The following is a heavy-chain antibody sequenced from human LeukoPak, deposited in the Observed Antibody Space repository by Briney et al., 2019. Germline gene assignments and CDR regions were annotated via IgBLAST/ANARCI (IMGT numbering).Heavy chain of an antibody. J-gene: IGHJ4*02. CDR1: GFPFSSYG. V-gene: IGHV3-30*18. CDR2: ISYDGSNK. CDR3: AKGPAMSDYADY. Sequence: GGSLRLSCAASGFPFSSYGMHWVRQAPGKGLEWVAVISYDGSNKYYADSVKGRFTISRDNSKNTLYLQMNSLRAEDTAVYYCAKGPAMSDYADYWGQGTLVTVSS. D-gene: IGHD3-3*01.